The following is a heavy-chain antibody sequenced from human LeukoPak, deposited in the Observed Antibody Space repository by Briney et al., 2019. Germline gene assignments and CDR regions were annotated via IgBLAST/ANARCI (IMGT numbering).Heavy chain of an antibody. CDR3: VRDLDTTMAARYLFES. CDR1: GYSFTNYG. CDR2: ISPYNDNA. D-gene: IGHD5-18*01. Sequence: GASVKVSCKASGYSFTNYGISWVRRAPGQGLEWMGWISPYNDNANYAQKLQGRVTMTTDTSTTTVYMEVRSLRSDDTAVYYCVRDLDTTMAARYLFESWGQGTLVTVSS. J-gene: IGHJ4*02. V-gene: IGHV1-18*01.